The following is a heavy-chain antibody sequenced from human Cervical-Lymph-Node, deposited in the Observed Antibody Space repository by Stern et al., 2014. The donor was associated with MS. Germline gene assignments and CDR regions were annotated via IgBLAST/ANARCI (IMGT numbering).Heavy chain of an antibody. Sequence: VQLVESGAEVRKPGSSVKVSCKASGGTFSRYGISWVRQAPGQGLEWMGGIIPVVGTAEYAEQFEGRVTITADGSTSTAYMELSSLTSADTAVYYCARGPYNRDFFEYWGQGTLVTVSS. CDR1: GGTFSRYG. CDR2: IIPVVGTA. CDR3: ARGPYNRDFFEY. V-gene: IGHV1-69*01. J-gene: IGHJ4*02. D-gene: IGHD1-1*01.